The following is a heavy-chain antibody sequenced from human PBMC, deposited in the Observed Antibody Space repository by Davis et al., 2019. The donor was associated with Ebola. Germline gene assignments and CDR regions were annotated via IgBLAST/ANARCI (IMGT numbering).Heavy chain of an antibody. CDR3: ARGGVAYSDLDY. J-gene: IGHJ4*02. CDR1: GYTFTGYY. D-gene: IGHD2-21*01. V-gene: IGHV1-2*06. Sequence: AASVKVSCKASGYTFTGYYMHWVRQAPGQGLEFMGRINPYSGGTNYAQRFQGRVTLTRDTSINTAYMELSRLRSDDTAVYFCARGGVAYSDLDYWGQGTLVAVSS. CDR2: INPYSGGT.